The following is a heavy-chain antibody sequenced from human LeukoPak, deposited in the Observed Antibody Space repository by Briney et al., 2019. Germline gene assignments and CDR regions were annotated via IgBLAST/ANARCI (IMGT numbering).Heavy chain of an antibody. D-gene: IGHD1-1*01. CDR1: GFTFSSYA. CDR3: AKDMGYTPYGYFDY. J-gene: IGHJ4*02. Sequence: GRSLRLSCAASGFTFSSYAMPWVRQAPGKGLEWVAVISYDGSYKYYADSVKGRFTISRDNSKNTLYLQMNSLRAEDTAVYYCAKDMGYTPYGYFDYWGQGTLVTVSS. CDR2: ISYDGSYK. V-gene: IGHV3-30-3*01.